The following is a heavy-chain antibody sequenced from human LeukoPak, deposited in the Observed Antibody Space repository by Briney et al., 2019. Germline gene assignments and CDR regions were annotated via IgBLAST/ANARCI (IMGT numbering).Heavy chain of an antibody. CDR3: VKDMKIKAAGYYFDY. D-gene: IGHD6-13*01. Sequence: GGSLRLSCAASGFTFSDYGMHWVRQAPGKGLEWVTVMANDGRDKKYADSVSGRFTISRDNSKNTVYLQMNSLRAEDTAVFYCVKDMKIKAAGYYFDYWGQGTLVTVSS. J-gene: IGHJ4*02. CDR2: MANDGRDK. CDR1: GFTFSDYG. V-gene: IGHV3-30*18.